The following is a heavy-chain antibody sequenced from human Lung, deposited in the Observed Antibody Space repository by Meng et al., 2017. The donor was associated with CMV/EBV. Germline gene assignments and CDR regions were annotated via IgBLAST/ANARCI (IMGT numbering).Heavy chain of an antibody. D-gene: IGHD1-26*01. V-gene: IGHV4-39*07. Sequence: SETLSLTCTVSGGSISSSSYYWGWIRQPPGKGLEWIGSIYYSGSTYYNPSLKSRVTISVDTSKNQFSLKLGSVTAADTAVYYCARGSLGLGAMDQLDYWGQGTLVTVSS. J-gene: IGHJ4*01. CDR1: GGSISSSSYY. CDR3: ARGSLGLGAMDQLDY. CDR2: IYYSGST.